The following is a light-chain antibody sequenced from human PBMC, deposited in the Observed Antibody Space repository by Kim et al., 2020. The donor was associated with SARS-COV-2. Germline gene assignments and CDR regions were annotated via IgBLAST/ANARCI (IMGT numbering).Light chain of an antibody. J-gene: IGLJ2*01. CDR1: SSDVGSHDY. CDR3: SSYTSTRTVV. Sequence: QSALTQPASVSGSPGQPITISCTGTSSDVGSHDYVSWYQQHPGKAPRLIIYDVTSRPSGISNRFSGSKSGNTASLTISGLQAEDEAHYYCSSYTSTRTVVFGGGTKLTVL. CDR2: DVT. V-gene: IGLV2-14*03.